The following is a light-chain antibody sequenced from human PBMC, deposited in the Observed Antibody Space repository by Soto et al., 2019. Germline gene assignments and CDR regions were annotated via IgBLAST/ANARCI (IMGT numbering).Light chain of an antibody. Sequence: DIPMTQSPSSLSASVGDRVTITCRASQGIGSWLAWYQQKPGRAPKILIYAAASLQSGVPSRFSATFSGTDFTLTINSLQPEDVATYFCQQANSFPLTFGPGTKVDIK. V-gene: IGKV1-12*01. CDR1: QGIGSW. CDR3: QQANSFPLT. CDR2: AAA. J-gene: IGKJ3*01.